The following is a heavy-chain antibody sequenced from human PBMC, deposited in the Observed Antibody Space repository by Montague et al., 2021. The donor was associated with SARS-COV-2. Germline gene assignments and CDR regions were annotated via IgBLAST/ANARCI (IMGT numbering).Heavy chain of an antibody. Sequence: SETLSLTCTVSGGSITTNFWSWVRQPPGKGLEWVGYAYYTGRSNSSPSLQSRVFISVDTSKNQVSLKLRSVTAADTAIYYCARDTFYYGSETNYVDTFDMWGRGTMVTVSS. CDR3: ARDTFYYGSETNYVDTFDM. V-gene: IGHV4-59*01. J-gene: IGHJ3*02. CDR2: AYYTGRS. D-gene: IGHD3-10*01. CDR1: GGSITTNF.